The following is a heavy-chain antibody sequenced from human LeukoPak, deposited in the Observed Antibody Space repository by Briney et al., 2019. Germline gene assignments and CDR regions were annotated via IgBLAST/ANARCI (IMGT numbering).Heavy chain of an antibody. CDR2: IIPIFGTA. CDR1: GYTFTSYG. V-gene: IGHV1-69*06. Sequence: GASVKVSCKASGYTFTSYGISWVRQAPGQGLEWMGGIIPIFGTANYAQKFQGRVTITADKSTSTAYMELSSLRSEDTAVYYCARVVPPHYYDSSGCPRCFDIWGQGTMVTVSS. CDR3: ARVVPPHYYDSSGCPRCFDI. D-gene: IGHD3-22*01. J-gene: IGHJ3*02.